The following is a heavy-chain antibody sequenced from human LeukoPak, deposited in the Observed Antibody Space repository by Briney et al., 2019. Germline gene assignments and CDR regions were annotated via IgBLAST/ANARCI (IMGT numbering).Heavy chain of an antibody. CDR3: ARHSPGPYGDYDAEPPPYYYYCGMDV. CDR2: IYYSGST. CDR1: GGSISSYY. V-gene: IGHV4-59*08. D-gene: IGHD4-17*01. Sequence: SETLSLTCTVSGGSISSYYWSWIRQPPGKGLEWIGYIYYSGSTNYNPSLKSRVTISVDTSKNQFSLKLSSVTAADTAVYYCARHSPGPYGDYDAEPPPYYYYCGMDVWGQGTTVTVSS. J-gene: IGHJ6*02.